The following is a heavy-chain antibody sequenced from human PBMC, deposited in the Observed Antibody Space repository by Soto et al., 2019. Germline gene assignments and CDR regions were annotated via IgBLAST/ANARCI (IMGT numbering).Heavy chain of an antibody. CDR2: IGGRGNSA. J-gene: IGHJ3*01. CDR1: GFIFTNYA. V-gene: IGHV3-23*01. D-gene: IGHD5-12*01. CDR3: VRAGRGYFDF. Sequence: PGGSLRLSCAASGFIFTNYAMNWVRQAPGKGLEWVSVIGGRGNSAYYADSVQGRFTISRDNSKNTLSLQMSSLTADDTAIYYCVRAGRGYFDFWGRGTMVTVSS.